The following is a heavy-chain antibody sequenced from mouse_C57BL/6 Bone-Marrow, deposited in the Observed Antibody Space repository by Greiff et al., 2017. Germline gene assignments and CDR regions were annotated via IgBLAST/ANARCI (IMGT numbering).Heavy chain of an antibody. CDR1: GYTFTSYW. CDR2: INPSNGGT. V-gene: IGHV1-53*01. D-gene: IGHD4-1*01. J-gene: IGHJ2*01. CDR3: ARKRELGPFDY. Sequence: QVQLKQSGTELVKPGASVKLSCKASGYTFTSYWMHWVKQRPGQGLEWIGNINPSNGGTNYNEKFKSKATLTVDKSSSTAYMQLSSLTSEDSAVYYCARKRELGPFDYWGQGTTLTVSS.